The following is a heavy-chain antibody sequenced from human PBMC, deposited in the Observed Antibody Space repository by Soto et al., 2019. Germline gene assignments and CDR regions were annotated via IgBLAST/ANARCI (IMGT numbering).Heavy chain of an antibody. CDR2: IYATGTT. J-gene: IGHJ5*02. CDR3: VRDGTKTLRDWLEQ. D-gene: IGHD1-1*01. Sequence: PSEPLSLTCTVSCASISGFYWSWIRKSAGKGLEWIGRIYATGTTDYNPSLKSRVMMSVDTSKKQFSLKLRSVTAADTAVYYCVRDGTKTLRDWLEQWGQG. V-gene: IGHV4-4*07. CDR1: CASISGFY.